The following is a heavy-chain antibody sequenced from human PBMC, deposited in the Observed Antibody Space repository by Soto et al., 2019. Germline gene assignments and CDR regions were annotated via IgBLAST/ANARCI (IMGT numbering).Heavy chain of an antibody. CDR3: AHSYTTIASPDY. V-gene: IGHV2-5*02. CDR2: VYWDDDT. CDR1: GFSLTTSGVG. Sequence: QITLKESGATLVKPTQTLTLTCTFSGFSLTTSGVGVGWIRQPPGKALEWLALVYWDDDTRYSPSLKRRLTITKDTSKYQVVRTMTNMDPVDTATYCYAHSYTTIASPDYWGLGTLLTVSS. J-gene: IGHJ4*01. D-gene: IGHD5-18*01.